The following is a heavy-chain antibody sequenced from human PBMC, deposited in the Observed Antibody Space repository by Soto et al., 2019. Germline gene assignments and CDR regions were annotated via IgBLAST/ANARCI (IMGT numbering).Heavy chain of an antibody. CDR2: IYYSGST. Sequence: SETLSVTCTVAGGSISSYDWSWIRPPPGKGLEWIGYIYYSGSTNYNPSLKSRVTISVDTSKNQFSLKLSSVTAADTAVYYCARATRKIRAGWFDPWGQGTLVTVSS. CDR1: GGSISSYD. J-gene: IGHJ5*02. CDR3: ARATRKIRAGWFDP. V-gene: IGHV4-59*08. D-gene: IGHD6-19*01.